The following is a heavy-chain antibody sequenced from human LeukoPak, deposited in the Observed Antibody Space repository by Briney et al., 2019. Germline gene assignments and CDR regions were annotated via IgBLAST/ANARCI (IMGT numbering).Heavy chain of an antibody. D-gene: IGHD1-14*01. Sequence: PSETLSLTCTVSGGSISSGDYYWSWIRQPPGKGLEWIGYIYYSGSTYYNPSLKSRVTISVDTSKNQFSLKLSSVTAADAAVYYCARHTGIEGAFDIWGQGTMVTVSS. CDR3: ARHTGIEGAFDI. CDR1: GGSISSGDYY. J-gene: IGHJ3*02. CDR2: IYYSGST. V-gene: IGHV4-30-4*08.